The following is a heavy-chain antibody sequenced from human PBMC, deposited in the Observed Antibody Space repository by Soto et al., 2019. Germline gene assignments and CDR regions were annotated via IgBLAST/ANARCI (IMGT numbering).Heavy chain of an antibody. V-gene: IGHV3-33*01. CDR1: GFTFSRYG. J-gene: IGHJ6*02. CDR3: AREIYDVLTGQRDGLDV. CDR2: IYYDGSKK. D-gene: IGHD3-9*01. Sequence: GALVLSCAASGFTFSRYGMHWVRQAPGKGLEWVSLIYYDGSKKYYADSVKVRFTVSRGNSKNTLYLQMNSPRAEDSAVYYCAREIYDVLTGQRDGLDVWGQGTKVTVSS.